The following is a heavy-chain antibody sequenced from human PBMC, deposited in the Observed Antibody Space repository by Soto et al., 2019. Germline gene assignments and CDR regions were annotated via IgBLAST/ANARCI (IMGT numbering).Heavy chain of an antibody. J-gene: IGHJ4*02. D-gene: IGHD6-25*01. CDR1: GLPFSRNW. V-gene: IGHV3-74*01. CDR3: ARDLPAAEDY. Sequence: EVQLVESGGGLVQPGGSLRLSCAASGLPFSRNWLHWARKPQGKGLVWVSHINSDGSSTNYADSVKGRFTISRDNAKNTLYLQVNSLRAEDTAVYYCARDLPAAEDYWGQGTLVTVSS. CDR2: INSDGSST.